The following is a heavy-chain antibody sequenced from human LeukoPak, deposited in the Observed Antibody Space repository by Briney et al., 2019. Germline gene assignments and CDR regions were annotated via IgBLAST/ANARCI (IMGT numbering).Heavy chain of an antibody. D-gene: IGHD3-9*01. CDR3: ARSSLEYYDILTGFHE. CDR2: IFYSGST. V-gene: IGHV4-39*07. CDR1: GASINSDTSY. J-gene: IGHJ1*01. Sequence: SETLSLTCTVSGASINSDTSYWAWIRQPPGKGLEWVGNIFYSGSTSYKPSLKSRVTISVDTSKNQFSLKPSSVTAADTAVYYCARSSLEYYDILTGFHEWGQGTLVTVSS.